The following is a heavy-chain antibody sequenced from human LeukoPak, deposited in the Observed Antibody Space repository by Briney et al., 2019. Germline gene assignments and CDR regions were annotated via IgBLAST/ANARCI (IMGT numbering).Heavy chain of an antibody. J-gene: IGHJ6*03. CDR3: ARHLEKDFWTGIYKDYYYYYMDV. Sequence: GGSLRLSCAASGFTFDDYTMHWVRQAPGKGLEWVSSISKSSDYIKYADSVRGRFTISRDNAKNSLYLQMNSLRAEDTAVYYCARHLEKDFWTGIYKDYYYYYMDVWGKGTTVTVSS. D-gene: IGHD3/OR15-3a*01. CDR2: ISKSSDYI. CDR1: GFTFDDYT. V-gene: IGHV3-21*01.